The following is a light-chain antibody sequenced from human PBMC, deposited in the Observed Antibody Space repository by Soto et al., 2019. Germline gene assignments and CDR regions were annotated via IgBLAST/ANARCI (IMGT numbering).Light chain of an antibody. CDR1: QAISNY. Sequence: DIQMTQSPSSLSASVGDRVTITCQASQAISNYLNWYQQKPGKAPKLLIYDASNLETGVPSRFSGSGSGTDFTFTISSLQTEDIATYYGQQYDNLPLTFGGGTKVEIK. V-gene: IGKV1-33*01. CDR2: DAS. J-gene: IGKJ4*01. CDR3: QQYDNLPLT.